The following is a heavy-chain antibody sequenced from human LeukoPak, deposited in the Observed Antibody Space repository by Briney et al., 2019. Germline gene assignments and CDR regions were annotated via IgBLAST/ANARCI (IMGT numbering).Heavy chain of an antibody. Sequence: ASVKVSCKASGGIFSSYTISWVRQAPGQGLEWMGIINPSGGSTSYAQKFQGRVTMTRDTSTSTVYMELSSLRSEDTAVYYCARDGVVWQLVSYYYYYYMDVWGKGTTVTVSS. D-gene: IGHD6-6*01. CDR1: GGIFSSYT. CDR3: ARDGVVWQLVSYYYYYYMDV. V-gene: IGHV1-46*01. J-gene: IGHJ6*03. CDR2: INPSGGST.